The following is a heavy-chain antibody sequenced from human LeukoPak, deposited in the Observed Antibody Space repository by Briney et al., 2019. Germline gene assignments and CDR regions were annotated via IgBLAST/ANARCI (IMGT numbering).Heavy chain of an antibody. D-gene: IGHD5-12*01. J-gene: IGHJ5*02. CDR3: ARESGYSGYGRSWFDP. Sequence: SVKVSCKASGGTFSSYAISWVRQAPGQGLEWMGGIIPIFGTANYAQKFQGRVTITTDESTSTAYMELSSLRSEDTAVYYCARESGYSGYGRSWFDPWGQGTLVTVSS. CDR2: IIPIFGTA. V-gene: IGHV1-69*05. CDR1: GGTFSSYA.